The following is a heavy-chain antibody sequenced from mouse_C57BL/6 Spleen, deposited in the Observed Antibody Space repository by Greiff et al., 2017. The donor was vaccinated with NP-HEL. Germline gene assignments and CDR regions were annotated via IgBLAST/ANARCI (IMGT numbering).Heavy chain of an antibody. V-gene: IGHV5-6*02. CDR2: ISSGGSYT. Sequence: EVMLVESGGDLVKPGGSLKLSCAASGFTFSSYGMSWVRQTPDKRLEWVATISSGGSYTYYPDSVKGRFTISRDNAKNTLYLQMSSRKSEDTAMYYCARRDYYDGSSHWYFDVWGTGTTVTVSS. CDR1: GFTFSSYG. CDR3: ARRDYYDGSSHWYFDV. J-gene: IGHJ1*03. D-gene: IGHD1-1*01.